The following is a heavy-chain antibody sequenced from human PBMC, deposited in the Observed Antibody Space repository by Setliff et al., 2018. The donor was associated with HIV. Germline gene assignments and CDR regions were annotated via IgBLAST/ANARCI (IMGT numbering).Heavy chain of an antibody. J-gene: IGHJ6*02. Sequence: GASVKVSCKASGGTFSASGFSWVRQAPGQGLEWMGGIIPAFGTADYAQKFQGRVTITADASPSTAYMELISLRSEDTAVYYCARGEGSGWDTVEENYYNLDVWGPGTTVTVSS. D-gene: IGHD6-19*01. CDR2: IIPAFGTA. V-gene: IGHV1-69*13. CDR3: ARGEGSGWDTVEENYYNLDV. CDR1: GGTFSASG.